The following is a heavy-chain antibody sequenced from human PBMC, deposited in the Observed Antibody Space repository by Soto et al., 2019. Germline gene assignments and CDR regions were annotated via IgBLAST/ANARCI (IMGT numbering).Heavy chain of an antibody. Sequence: GGSLRLSCAASGFTVSSNYMSWVRQAPGKGLEWVSVIYSGGSTYYADSVKGRFTISRDNSKNTLYLQMNSLRAEDTAVYYCAKAGSDCSGGLCFNLDAFDIWGLGTKFTVSS. CDR2: IYSGGST. CDR1: GFTVSSNY. J-gene: IGHJ3*02. V-gene: IGHV3-66*01. D-gene: IGHD2-15*01. CDR3: AKAGSDCSGGLCFNLDAFDI.